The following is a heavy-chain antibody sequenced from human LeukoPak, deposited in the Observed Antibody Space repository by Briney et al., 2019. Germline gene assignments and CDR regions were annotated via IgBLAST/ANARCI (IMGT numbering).Heavy chain of an antibody. Sequence: PGGSLRLSCAASGFTFSSYSMNGVRQAPGKGLEWVSYISSSSSTIYYAGSVKGRFTISRDNAKNSLYLQMNSLRAEDTAVYYCARTLGGVSSGYYYAFDIWGQGTMVTVSS. CDR3: ARTLGGVSSGYYYAFDI. V-gene: IGHV3-48*04. CDR1: GFTFSSYS. J-gene: IGHJ3*02. D-gene: IGHD3-22*01. CDR2: ISSSSSTI.